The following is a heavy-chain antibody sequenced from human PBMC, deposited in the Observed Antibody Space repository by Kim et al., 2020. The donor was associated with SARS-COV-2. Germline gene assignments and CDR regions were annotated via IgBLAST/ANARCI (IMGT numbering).Heavy chain of an antibody. Sequence: SVKVSCKASGGTFSSYAISWVRQAPGQGLEWMGRIIPILGIANYAQKFQGRVTITADKSTSTAYMELSSLRSEDTAVYYCARDLVYGDHAFDIWGQGTMVTVSS. D-gene: IGHD4-17*01. V-gene: IGHV1-69*04. CDR1: GGTFSSYA. CDR2: IIPILGIA. CDR3: ARDLVYGDHAFDI. J-gene: IGHJ3*02.